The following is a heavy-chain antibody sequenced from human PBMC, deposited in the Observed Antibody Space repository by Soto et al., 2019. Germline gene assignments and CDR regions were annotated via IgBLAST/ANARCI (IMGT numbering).Heavy chain of an antibody. CDR2: ISGSGGST. V-gene: IGHV3-23*01. CDR3: AKDLDKRYYFDY. J-gene: IGHJ4*02. CDR1: GFTFSSYA. D-gene: IGHD4-17*01. Sequence: VSLRLSCAASGFTFSSYAMSWVRQAPGKGLEWVTAISGSGGSTYYADSVKGRFTISRDNSKNTLYLQMNSLRAEDTAVYYCAKDLDKRYYFDYWGQGTLVTVSS.